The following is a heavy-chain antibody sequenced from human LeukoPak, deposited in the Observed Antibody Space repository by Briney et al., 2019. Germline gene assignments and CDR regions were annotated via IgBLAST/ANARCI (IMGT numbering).Heavy chain of an antibody. CDR1: GGSISSGGYY. CDR3: ARGDVAVAGYFDF. CDR2: IYHSGST. J-gene: IGHJ4*02. Sequence: SQTLSLTCTVSGGSISSGGYYWSWIRQPPGKGLEWIGYIYHSGSTYYNPSLKSRVTISVDRSKNQFSLKLSSVTAADTAVYYCARGDVAVAGYFDFWGQGTLVTVSS. V-gene: IGHV4-30-2*01. D-gene: IGHD6-19*01.